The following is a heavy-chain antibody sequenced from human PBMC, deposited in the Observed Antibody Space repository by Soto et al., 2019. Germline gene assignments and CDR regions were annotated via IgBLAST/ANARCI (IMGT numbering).Heavy chain of an antibody. CDR1: DGSISSSNW. J-gene: IGHJ4*02. Sequence: ETLSLTCAVSDGSISSSNWWSWVRQPPGKGLEWIGEIYYSGSTNYNPSLKSRVTVSVDTSKSQFSLNLNSVTAADTAVYYCARGYDILTGPLDYWGPGTLVTVS. D-gene: IGHD3-9*01. CDR2: IYYSGST. CDR3: ARGYDILTGPLDY. V-gene: IGHV4-4*02.